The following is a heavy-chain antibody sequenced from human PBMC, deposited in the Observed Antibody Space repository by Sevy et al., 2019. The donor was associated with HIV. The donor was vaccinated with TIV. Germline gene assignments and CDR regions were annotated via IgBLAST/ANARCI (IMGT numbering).Heavy chain of an antibody. Sequence: GGSLRLSCAASGFTFSRYGMHWVRQAPGKGLEWVAVIWYDGSNKYYADSVKGRFTISSDNSKNTLYLQMNSLRAEDTAVYYCAILGQPPWGQGTLVTVSS. D-gene: IGHD3-3*02. CDR2: IWYDGSNK. J-gene: IGHJ5*02. V-gene: IGHV3-33*01. CDR3: AILGQPP. CDR1: GFTFSRYG.